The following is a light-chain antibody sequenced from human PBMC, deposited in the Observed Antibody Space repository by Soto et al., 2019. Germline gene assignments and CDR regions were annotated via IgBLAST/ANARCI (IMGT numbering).Light chain of an antibody. J-gene: IGKJ1*01. V-gene: IGKV1-5*01. CDR2: DAS. CDR1: QSISSW. Sequence: DIQMTQSPSTLSASVGDRVTITCRAIQSISSWLAWYQQKPGKAPKLLIYDASSLESGVPSRFSGSGSGTEFTLTISSLQPDDFATYYCQQYNSLWTFGQGTKVEIK. CDR3: QQYNSLWT.